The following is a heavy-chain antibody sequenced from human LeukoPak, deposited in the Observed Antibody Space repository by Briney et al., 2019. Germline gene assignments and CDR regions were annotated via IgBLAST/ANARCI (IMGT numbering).Heavy chain of an antibody. V-gene: IGHV3-30*02. CDR2: IRRDGSYK. Sequence: GGSLRLSCAASGFSFSGYVMYWVRQAPGKGLEGVAVIRRDGSYKDYADSVKGRFTISRDNHKYTVSLEMNSLRPEDTAVYHCAKDRGYGIDVWGKGTTVTVSS. J-gene: IGHJ6*04. CDR1: GFSFSGYV. CDR3: AKDRGYGIDV.